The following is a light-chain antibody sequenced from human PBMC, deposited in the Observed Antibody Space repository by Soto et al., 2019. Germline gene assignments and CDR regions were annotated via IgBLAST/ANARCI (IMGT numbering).Light chain of an antibody. J-gene: IGKJ1*01. CDR3: QHYNSYSEA. V-gene: IGKV1-5*03. Sequence: DLQMTQSPSSLSSSVGESVTITCRASQTISSWLAWYQQKPGKAPKLLIYKASTLKSGVPSRFSGSGSGTEFNLTISRLQPDDFATYYCQHYNSYSEACGQGTKVDIK. CDR2: KAS. CDR1: QTISSW.